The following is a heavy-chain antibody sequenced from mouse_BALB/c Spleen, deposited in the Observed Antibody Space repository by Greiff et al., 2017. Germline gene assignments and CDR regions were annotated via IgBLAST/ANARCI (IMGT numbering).Heavy chain of an antibody. CDR3: AREGSYDVGGY. Sequence: DVKLVESGGGLVKPGGSLKLSCAASGFTFSSYAMSWVRQTPEKRLEWVASISSGGSTYYPASVKGRFTISRDNARNILYLQMSSLRAEDTAMYYCAREGSYDVGGYWGQGTTLTVSS. V-gene: IGHV5-6-5*01. J-gene: IGHJ2*01. CDR2: ISSGGST. CDR1: GFTFSSYA. D-gene: IGHD2-12*01.